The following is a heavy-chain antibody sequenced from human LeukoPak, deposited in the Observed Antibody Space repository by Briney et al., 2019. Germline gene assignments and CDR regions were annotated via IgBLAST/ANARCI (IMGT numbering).Heavy chain of an antibody. CDR3: ARDAYRDRYFDY. V-gene: IGHV3-74*01. J-gene: IGHJ4*02. CDR1: GFTFSSYW. D-gene: IGHD4-11*01. Sequence: GGSLRLSCAASGFTFSSYWMRWVRQAPGKGLVWVSRINSDGSSTSYADSVKGRFTISWDNAKNSLYLQMNSLRAEDTAVYFCARDAYRDRYFDYWGQGTLVTVSS. CDR2: INSDGSST.